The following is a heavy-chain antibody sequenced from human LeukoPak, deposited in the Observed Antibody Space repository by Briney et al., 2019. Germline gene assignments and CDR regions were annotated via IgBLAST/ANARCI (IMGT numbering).Heavy chain of an antibody. J-gene: IGHJ3*02. CDR2: INHSGST. Sequence: SETLSLTCAVYGGSFSGYYWSWIRQPPGKGLEWIGEINHSGSTNYNPSLKSRVTISVDTSKNQFSLKLSSVTAADTAVYYCARERITMVRGVIFSYAFDIWGQGTMVTVSS. CDR1: GGSFSGYY. D-gene: IGHD3-10*01. CDR3: ARERITMVRGVIFSYAFDI. V-gene: IGHV4-34*01.